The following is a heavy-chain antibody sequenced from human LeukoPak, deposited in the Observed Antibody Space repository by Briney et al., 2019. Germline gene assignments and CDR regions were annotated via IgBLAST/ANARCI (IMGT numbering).Heavy chain of an antibody. D-gene: IGHD3-3*01. Sequence: PSETLSLTCAVYGGSFSGYYWSWIRQPPGKGLEWIGEINHSGSTNYNPSLKSRVTISVDTSKNQFSLKLSSVTAADTAVYYCARAFGAVIPYYYYGMDVWGQGTTVTVSS. V-gene: IGHV4-34*01. J-gene: IGHJ6*02. CDR1: GGSFSGYY. CDR3: ARAFGAVIPYYYYGMDV. CDR2: INHSGST.